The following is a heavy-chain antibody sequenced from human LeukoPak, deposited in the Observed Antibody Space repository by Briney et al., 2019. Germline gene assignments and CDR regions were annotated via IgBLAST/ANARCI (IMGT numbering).Heavy chain of an antibody. CDR3: ASPGGNSGSCYYFDY. Sequence: SVKVSCRASGGTFSSYAISWVRRAPGHGLEWMGGIIPIFGTANYAQKFQGRVTITADESTSTAYMELSSLRSEDTAVYYCASPGGNSGSCYYFDYWGQGTLVTVSS. D-gene: IGHD1-26*01. V-gene: IGHV1-69*13. J-gene: IGHJ4*02. CDR2: IIPIFGTA. CDR1: GGTFSSYA.